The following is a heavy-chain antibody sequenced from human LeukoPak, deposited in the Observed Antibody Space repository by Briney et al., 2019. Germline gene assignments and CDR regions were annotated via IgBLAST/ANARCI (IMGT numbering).Heavy chain of an antibody. CDR1: GFTVSSNY. CDR2: IYSGGST. Sequence: PGGSLRLSCAASGFTVSSNYMSWVRQAPGKGLEWVSVIYSGGSTYYADSVKGRFTISRDNSKSTLYLQMNSLRAEDTAVYYCARARGIVVVPAATVPSWFDPWGQGTLVTVSS. V-gene: IGHV3-66*01. D-gene: IGHD2-2*01. CDR3: ARARGIVVVPAATVPSWFDP. J-gene: IGHJ5*02.